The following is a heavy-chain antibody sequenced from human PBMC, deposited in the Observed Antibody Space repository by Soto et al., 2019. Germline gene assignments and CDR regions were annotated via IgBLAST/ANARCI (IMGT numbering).Heavy chain of an antibody. CDR3: ARTLTYYDFWSGYYPPSYYYYYGMDV. Sequence: QVQLQESGPGLVKPSGTLSLTCAVSGGSISSSNWWSWVRQPPGKGLEWIGEIYHSGSTNYNPSLKSRVTLSVDKSKNQFSLKLSSVTAADTAVYYCARTLTYYDFWSGYYPPSYYYYYGMDVWGQGTTVTVSS. CDR2: IYHSGST. D-gene: IGHD3-3*01. V-gene: IGHV4-4*02. J-gene: IGHJ6*02. CDR1: GGSISSSNW.